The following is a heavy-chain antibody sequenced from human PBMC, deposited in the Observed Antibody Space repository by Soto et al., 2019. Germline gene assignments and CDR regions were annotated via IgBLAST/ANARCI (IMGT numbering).Heavy chain of an antibody. J-gene: IGHJ6*02. V-gene: IGHV3-23*01. D-gene: IGHD6-13*01. CDR2: ISGSGGST. CDR3: AKGGHIAGPGRYYYYYGMDV. Sequence: EVQLLESGGGLVQPGGSLRLSCAASGFTFSSYAMSWVRQAPGKGLEWVSAISGSGGSTYYADSVKGRFTISRDNAKNTLYLEMNSRRAEDTAVYYCAKGGHIAGPGRYYYYYGMDVWGQGTTVTVSS. CDR1: GFTFSSYA.